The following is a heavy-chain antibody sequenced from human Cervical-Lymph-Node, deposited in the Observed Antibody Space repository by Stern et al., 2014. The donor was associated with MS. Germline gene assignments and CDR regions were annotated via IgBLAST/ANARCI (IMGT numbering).Heavy chain of an antibody. V-gene: IGHV3-23*04. D-gene: IGHD5-12*01. CDR2: ISGSGGST. CDR1: GFTFSSYA. J-gene: IGHJ4*02. Sequence: EVHLVESGGGLVQPGGSLRLSCAASGFTFSSYAMSWVRQAPGKGLEWVSAISGSGGSTYYADSVKGRFTISRDNSKNTLYLKMNSLRAEDTAVYYCANNIVATQDFDYWGQGTLVTVSS. CDR3: ANNIVATQDFDY.